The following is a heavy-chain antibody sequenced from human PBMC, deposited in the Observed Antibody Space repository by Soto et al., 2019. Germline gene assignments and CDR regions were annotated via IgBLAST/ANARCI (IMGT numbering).Heavy chain of an antibody. J-gene: IGHJ4*02. D-gene: IGHD6-13*01. Sequence: PSETLSLTCAVYGGSFSGYYWSWIRQPPGKGLEWIGEINHSGSTNYNPSLKSRVTISVDTSKNQFSLKLSSVTAADTAVYYCARALIAAAGTRHSLSFDYWGQGTLVTVSS. CDR2: INHSGST. CDR1: GGSFSGYY. V-gene: IGHV4-34*01. CDR3: ARALIAAAGTRHSLSFDY.